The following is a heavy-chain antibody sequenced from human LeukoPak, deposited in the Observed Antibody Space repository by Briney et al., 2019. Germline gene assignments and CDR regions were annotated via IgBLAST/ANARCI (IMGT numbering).Heavy chain of an antibody. J-gene: IGHJ4*02. Sequence: SETLSLTCTVSGGSISSYYWSWIRQPPGKGLEWIGYICYSGSTNYNPSLKSRVTISVDTSKNQFSLKLSSVTAADTAVYYCARAQYSSSWDYWGQGTLVTVSS. D-gene: IGHD6-13*01. V-gene: IGHV4-59*01. CDR1: GGSISSYY. CDR2: ICYSGST. CDR3: ARAQYSSSWDY.